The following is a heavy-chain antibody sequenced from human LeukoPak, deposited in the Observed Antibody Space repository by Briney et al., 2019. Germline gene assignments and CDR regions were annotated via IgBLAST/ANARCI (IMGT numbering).Heavy chain of an antibody. D-gene: IGHD3-3*01. CDR1: GGSISSGSYY. Sequence: PSQTLSLTCTVSGGSISSGSYYWSWIRQPAGKGLEWIGRIYTSGSTNYNPSLKSRVTISVDTYKNQFSLKLSSVTAADTAVYYCARETYYDFWSGYYQDYWGQGTLVTVSS. CDR2: IYTSGST. J-gene: IGHJ4*02. CDR3: ARETYYDFWSGYYQDY. V-gene: IGHV4-61*02.